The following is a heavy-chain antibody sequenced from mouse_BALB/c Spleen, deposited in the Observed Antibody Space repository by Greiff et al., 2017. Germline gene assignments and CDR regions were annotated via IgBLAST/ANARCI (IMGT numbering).Heavy chain of an antibody. J-gene: IGHJ4*01. D-gene: IGHD1-1*01. CDR1: GFTFSSFG. Sequence: EVMLVESGGGLVQPGGSRKLSCAASGFTFSSFGMHWVRQAPEKGLEWVAYISSGSSTIYYADTVKGRFTISRDNPNNTLFLQMTSLRSEDTAMYYCARRDYYGSNPPYAMEYWGQGTSVTVSS. CDR3: ARRDYYGSNPPYAMEY. CDR2: ISSGSSTI. V-gene: IGHV5-17*02.